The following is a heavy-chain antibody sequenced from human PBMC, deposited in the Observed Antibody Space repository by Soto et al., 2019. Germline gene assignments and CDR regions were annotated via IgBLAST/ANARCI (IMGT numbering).Heavy chain of an antibody. CDR1: GFSLTTSGVG. D-gene: IGHD3-3*01. Sequence: QITLKESGPTVVKPTETLTLTCTCSGFSLTTSGVGVGWVRQSPGKAPEWLALIYWDDDKRYSTSLNSRLIITKDTSKNQVVLTMANVDPADTATYYCAHRVLRTVFGLVTTTAIYFDFWGPGTPVVVSS. CDR3: AHRVLRTVFGLVTTTAIYFDF. J-gene: IGHJ4*02. V-gene: IGHV2-5*02. CDR2: IYWDDDK.